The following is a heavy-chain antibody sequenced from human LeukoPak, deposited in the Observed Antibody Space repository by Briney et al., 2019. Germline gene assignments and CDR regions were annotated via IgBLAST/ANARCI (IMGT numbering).Heavy chain of an antibody. J-gene: IGHJ4*02. Sequence: SETLSLTCTVSGGSISSGGYFWNWIRQLPGKGLEWIGYIYSSGSTYNPSLKSRVIISLDTSKNQFSLKLNSVTAADTAVYYWARGGKKTAMVTSWGQGTLVTVPS. CDR3: ARGGKKTAMVTS. CDR2: IYSSGST. D-gene: IGHD5-18*01. CDR1: GGSISSGGYF. V-gene: IGHV4-31*03.